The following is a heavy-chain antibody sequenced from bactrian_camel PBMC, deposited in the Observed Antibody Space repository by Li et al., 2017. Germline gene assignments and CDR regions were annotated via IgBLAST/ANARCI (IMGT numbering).Heavy chain of an antibody. CDR3: TSLYNRY. CDR1: GFTFSSQD. V-gene: IGHV3S40*01. Sequence: DVQLVESGGGLVQPGGSLRLSCAASGFTFSSQDIGWVRQAPGKGLVWVSTINSGGDSTYYAYSVKGRFTISRDNAKNTVYLQLNSLKTEDMALYFCTSLYNRYSGQGTQVTVS. D-gene: IGHD2*01. CDR2: INSGGDST. J-gene: IGHJ4*01.